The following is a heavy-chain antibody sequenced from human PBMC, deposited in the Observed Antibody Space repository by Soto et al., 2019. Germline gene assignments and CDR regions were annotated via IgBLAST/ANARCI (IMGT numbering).Heavy chain of an antibody. D-gene: IGHD3-22*01. J-gene: IGHJ5*02. V-gene: IGHV4-28*01. Sequence: PSETLSLTCAVSGFSIGSNNWWGWIRQPPGKGLEWIGNIYYSGTTQFNPSLKSRVTISVDTSKNQFSLKLSSVTAADTAVYYCARHIPYCYDSSGYYLDNWFDPWGQGTLVTVSS. CDR2: IYYSGTT. CDR1: GFSIGSNNW. CDR3: ARHIPYCYDSSGYYLDNWFDP.